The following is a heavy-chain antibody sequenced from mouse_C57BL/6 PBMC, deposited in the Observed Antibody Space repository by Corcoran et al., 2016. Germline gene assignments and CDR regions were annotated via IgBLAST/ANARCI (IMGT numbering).Heavy chain of an antibody. CDR1: GYTFTTYG. Sequence: QIQLVQSGPELKKPGETVKISCKASGYTFTTYGMSWVKQAPGKGLKWMGWINTYSGVPTYADDFKGRFAFSLETSASTAYLQINNLKNEDTATYFCADYDPMPFAYWGQGTLVTVSA. D-gene: IGHD2-4*01. J-gene: IGHJ3*01. V-gene: IGHV9-3*01. CDR3: ADYDPMPFAY. CDR2: INTYSGVP.